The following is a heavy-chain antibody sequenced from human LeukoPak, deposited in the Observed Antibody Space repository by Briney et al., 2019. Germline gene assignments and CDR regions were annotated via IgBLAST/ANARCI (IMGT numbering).Heavy chain of an antibody. D-gene: IGHD4-11*01. J-gene: IGHJ5*02. V-gene: IGHV3-30*18. CDR1: GFTFSSYG. CDR2: ISYDGSRK. Sequence: PGGSLRLSCAASGFTFSSYGMHWVRQAPGKGLEWVAVISYDGSRKHYADSVKGRFTISRDNSKNTLDLQMNSLRAEDTAVYYCAKEDGDSDYPNWFDPWGRGTLVTVSS. CDR3: AKEDGDSDYPNWFDP.